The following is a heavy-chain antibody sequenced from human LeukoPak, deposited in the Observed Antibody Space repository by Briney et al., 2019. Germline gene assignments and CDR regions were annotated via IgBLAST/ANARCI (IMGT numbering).Heavy chain of an antibody. CDR3: AREGGYCSGGSCCCFDY. CDR1: GGSIGSGDYY. D-gene: IGHD2-15*01. J-gene: IGHJ4*02. V-gene: IGHV4-30-4*01. CDR2: IYYSGST. Sequence: SETLSLTCTVSGGSIGSGDYYWSWIRQPPGKGLEWIGYIYYSGSTYYNPSLKSRVTISVDTSKNQFSLKLSSVTAADTAVYYCAREGGYCSGGSCCCFDYWGQGTLVTVSS.